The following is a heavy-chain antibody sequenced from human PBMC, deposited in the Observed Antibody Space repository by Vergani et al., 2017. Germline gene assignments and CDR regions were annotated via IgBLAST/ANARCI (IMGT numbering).Heavy chain of an antibody. CDR1: GFTFSSYS. V-gene: IGHV3-48*01. CDR3: ARERYCSSTSCYDDYYDYGMDV. CDR2: MSSSSSTI. Sequence: EVQLVESGGGLVQPGGSLRLSCAASGFTFSSYSMNWVRQAPGKGLEWVSYMSSSSSTIYYADSVKGRFTISRDNAKNSLYLQMNSLRAEDTAVYYCARERYCSSTSCYDDYYDYGMDVWGQGTTVTVSS. D-gene: IGHD2-2*01. J-gene: IGHJ6*02.